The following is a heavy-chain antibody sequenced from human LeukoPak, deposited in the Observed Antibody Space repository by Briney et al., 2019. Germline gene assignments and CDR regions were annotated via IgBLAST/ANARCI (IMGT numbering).Heavy chain of an antibody. CDR1: GFSCSSYA. CDR2: ISSSSTYI. D-gene: IGHD3-10*01. CDR3: ARDHPYGSGSYDFDY. V-gene: IGHV3-21*01. J-gene: IGHJ4*02. Sequence: PGGSLRLSCAASGFSCSSYAMNWVRQAPGKGLEWVSSISSSSTYIYYADSLKGRFTISRDNAKNSLYLQMNSLRAEDTAVYYCARDHPYGSGSYDFDYWGQGTLVTVSS.